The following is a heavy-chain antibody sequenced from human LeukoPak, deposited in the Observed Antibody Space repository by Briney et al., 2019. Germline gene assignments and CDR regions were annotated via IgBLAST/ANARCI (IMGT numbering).Heavy chain of an antibody. J-gene: IGHJ3*02. V-gene: IGHV4-4*07. CDR2: IYISGSP. Sequence: SETLSLTCTVSGGSISSHDWTWIRQPAGKGLEWIGRIYISGSPNYNPSLKSRVTMSVDTSKNQFSLKLSSVTAADTAVYFCARGPYSYDSSGAFDIWGQGTMVTVSS. CDR1: GGSISSHD. CDR3: ARGPYSYDSSGAFDI. D-gene: IGHD3-22*01.